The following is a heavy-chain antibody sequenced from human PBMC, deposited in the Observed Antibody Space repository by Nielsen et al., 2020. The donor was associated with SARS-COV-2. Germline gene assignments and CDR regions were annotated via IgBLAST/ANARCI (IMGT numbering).Heavy chain of an antibody. V-gene: IGHV3-48*02. J-gene: IGHJ3*02. Sequence: GGSLRLSCAASGFTFSSYSMNWVRQAPGKGLEWVSYISSSSSTIYYADSVKGRFTISRDNAKNSLYLQMNSLRDEDTALYYCAKENFESTDYGEDAFDIWGQGTLVTVSS. CDR2: ISSSSSTI. D-gene: IGHD4/OR15-4a*01. CDR3: AKENFESTDYGEDAFDI. CDR1: GFTFSSYS.